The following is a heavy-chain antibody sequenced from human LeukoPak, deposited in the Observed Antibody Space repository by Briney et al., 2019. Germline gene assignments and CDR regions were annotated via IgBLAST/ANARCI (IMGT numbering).Heavy chain of an antibody. CDR1: GGSISRYY. V-gene: IGHV4-59*08. D-gene: IGHD3-10*01. CDR3: ARHVVRYYGSGRTNWFDP. J-gene: IGHJ5*02. CDR2: IYYSGST. Sequence: SETLSLTCAVSGGSISRYYWSWTRQPPGKGLEWIGYIYYSGSTNYNPSLKSRVTIAVDTSKNQLSLKLSSVTAADTAVYYCARHVVRYYGSGRTNWFDPWGQGTLVTVSS.